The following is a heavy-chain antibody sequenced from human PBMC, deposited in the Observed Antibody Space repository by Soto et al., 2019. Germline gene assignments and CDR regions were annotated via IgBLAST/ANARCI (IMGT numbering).Heavy chain of an antibody. V-gene: IGHV2-5*02. CDR3: AHRTVGLGDFDY. CDR2: IYWDDDK. CDR1: GFSLSNSGVG. J-gene: IGHJ4*02. Sequence: SGPTLVNPTQTLTLTCTFSGFSLSNSGVGVGWIRQPPGKVLEWLALIYWDDDKYYSPSLKSRLTITKDTSKNQVVLTMTNMDPVDTATYYCAHRTVGLGDFDYWGQGTLVTVSS.